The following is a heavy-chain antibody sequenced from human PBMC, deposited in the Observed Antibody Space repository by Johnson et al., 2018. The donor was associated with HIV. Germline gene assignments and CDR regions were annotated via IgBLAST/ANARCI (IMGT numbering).Heavy chain of an antibody. J-gene: IGHJ3*02. Sequence: QVQLVESGGGVAQPGRSLRLSCITSGFTFSDYYMSWIRQAPGKGLEWVSYISSSGSTIYYADSVKGRFTISRDNAKNSLYLQMNSLRAEDTAVYYCARERSYPSGWGLDAFDIWGQGTMVTVSS. CDR3: ARERSYPSGWGLDAFDI. CDR1: GFTFSDYY. CDR2: ISSSGSTI. D-gene: IGHD1-26*01. V-gene: IGHV3-11*04.